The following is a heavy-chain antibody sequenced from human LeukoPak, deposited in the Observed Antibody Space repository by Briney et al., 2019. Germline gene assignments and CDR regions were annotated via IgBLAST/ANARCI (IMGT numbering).Heavy chain of an antibody. J-gene: IGHJ4*02. D-gene: IGHD3-10*01. CDR2: IYYSGST. V-gene: IGHV4-59*01. CDR3: ARASGLDY. Sequence: SETLSLTCTVSGGSISSYYWSWIRQPPGKGLEWIGYIYYSGSTNYNPSLKSRVTISVDTSKNQFSLKLSSVTAADTAVYYCARASGLDYWGQGTLVTVSS. CDR1: GGSISSYY.